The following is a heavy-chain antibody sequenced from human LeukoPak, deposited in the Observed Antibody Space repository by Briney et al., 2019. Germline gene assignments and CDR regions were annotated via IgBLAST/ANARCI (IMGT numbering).Heavy chain of an antibody. CDR2: IYYSGRT. D-gene: IGHD6-13*01. CDR3: AGLQAAQRAMNWFDP. Sequence: SETLSLTCTVSGGSISSSSYYWGWIRQPPGKGLEWIGSIYYSGRTYYTPSLKSRVTISVDTSKNQFSLKLTSVTAADTAVYYCAGLQAAQRAMNWFDPWGQGTLVTVSS. CDR1: GGSISSSSYY. V-gene: IGHV4-39*01. J-gene: IGHJ5*02.